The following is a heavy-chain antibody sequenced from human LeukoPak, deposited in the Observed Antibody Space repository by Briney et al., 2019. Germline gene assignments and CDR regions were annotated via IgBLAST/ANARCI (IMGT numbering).Heavy chain of an antibody. CDR3: ARDMTGPVDF. CDR1: GFTFSNYW. V-gene: IGHV3-74*01. D-gene: IGHD3-9*01. CDR2: INPDGSYT. Sequence: GGSLRLSCAASGFTFSNYWMHWVRQAPGEGLVWVSRINPDGSYTSYADSVRGRFTISRDNTKNTLYLQMNSLRAEDTAAYFCARDMTGPVDFWGQGTLVTVSS. J-gene: IGHJ4*02.